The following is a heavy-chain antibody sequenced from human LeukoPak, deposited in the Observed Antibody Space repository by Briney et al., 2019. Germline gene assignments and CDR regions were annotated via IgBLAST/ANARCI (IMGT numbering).Heavy chain of an antibody. J-gene: IGHJ4*02. CDR3: AKDSNSYYFDY. CDR2: VSVSSTYI. D-gene: IGHD4-11*01. V-gene: IGHV3-21*01. Sequence: SSVSVSSTYIYYADSVKGRFTISRDNAKNSLYLQMNSLRAEDTAVYYCAKDSNSYYFDYWGQGTLATVSS.